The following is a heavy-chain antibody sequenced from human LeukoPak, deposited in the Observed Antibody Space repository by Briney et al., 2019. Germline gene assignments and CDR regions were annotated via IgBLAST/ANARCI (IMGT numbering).Heavy chain of an antibody. Sequence: GGSLRLSCAASGFTFSSYAMSWVRQAPGKGLEWVSAISGSGGSTYYADSVKGRFTISRDNSKNTLYLQMNSLRAEDTAVYYCARNSGSYGLPDDAFDIWGQGTMVTVSS. V-gene: IGHV3-23*01. CDR3: ARNSGSYGLPDDAFDI. CDR2: ISGSGGST. J-gene: IGHJ3*02. CDR1: GFTFSSYA. D-gene: IGHD1-26*01.